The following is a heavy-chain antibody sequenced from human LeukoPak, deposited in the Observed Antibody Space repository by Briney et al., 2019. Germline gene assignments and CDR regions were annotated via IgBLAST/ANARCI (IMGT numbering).Heavy chain of an antibody. CDR1: GFTFTDYP. CDR2: ISGSGGST. D-gene: IGHD2-2*02. J-gene: IGHJ4*02. Sequence: GGSLRLSCAASGFTFTDYPLNWVRQAPGKGLEWVSAISGSGGSTYYADSVKGRFTISRDNSKNTLYLQMNSLRAEDTAVYYCAKDDIYCSSTSCYTPFDYWGQGTLVTVSS. CDR3: AKDDIYCSSTSCYTPFDY. V-gene: IGHV3-23*01.